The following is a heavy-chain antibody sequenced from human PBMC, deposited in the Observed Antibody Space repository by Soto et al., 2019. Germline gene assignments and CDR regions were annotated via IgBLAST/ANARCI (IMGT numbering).Heavy chain of an antibody. V-gene: IGHV4-4*02. CDR2: IYHSGST. CDR1: GGSISSSNW. Sequence: SETLSLTCAVSGGSISSSNWWSWVRQPPGKGLEWIGEIYHSGSTNYNPSLKSRVTISVDKSKNQFSLKLSSVTAADTAVYYCARGALGGSYHEYFQHWGQGTLVTVSS. D-gene: IGHD1-26*01. J-gene: IGHJ1*01. CDR3: ARGALGGSYHEYFQH.